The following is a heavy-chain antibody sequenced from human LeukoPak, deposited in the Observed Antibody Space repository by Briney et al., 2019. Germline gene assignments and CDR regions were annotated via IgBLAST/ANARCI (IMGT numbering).Heavy chain of an antibody. J-gene: IGHJ4*02. CDR2: VYYSGST. Sequence: PSETLSLTCTVSGGSISDYYWSWIRQPPGKGLEWIGYVYYSGSTSYNPSLKSRVTISVDTSKNQFSLKVSSVTAADTAVYYCARGSRELYYFDYWGQGTLVTVSS. D-gene: IGHD1-7*01. CDR3: ARGSRELYYFDY. CDR1: GGSISDYY. V-gene: IGHV4-59*01.